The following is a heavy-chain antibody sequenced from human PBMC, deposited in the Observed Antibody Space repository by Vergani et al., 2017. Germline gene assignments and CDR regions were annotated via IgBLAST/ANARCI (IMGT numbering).Heavy chain of an antibody. J-gene: IGHJ4*02. V-gene: IGHV3-33*06. CDR2: IWSDGSKK. CDR1: GLTFSNYA. D-gene: IGHD3-22*01. Sequence: QVQLVESGGGVVQPGRSLRLSCAASGLTFSNYAMHWVRQAPGKGLEWVAVIWSDGSKKYYGDSVKGRFTISRDNSKNTMFLQMNNLRAEDTAVYYCAKDNVPGYYDSSGYCDYWGQGTLVTVSS. CDR3: AKDNVPGYYDSSGYCDY.